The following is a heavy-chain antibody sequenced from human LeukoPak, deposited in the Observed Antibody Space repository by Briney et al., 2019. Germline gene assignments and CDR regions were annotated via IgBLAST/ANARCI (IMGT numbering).Heavy chain of an antibody. CDR3: ARDPFYGSGTYGDY. D-gene: IGHD3-10*01. CDR1: GFSFSNFA. J-gene: IGHJ4*02. Sequence: GGSLRLSCAASGFSFSNFAMSWIRQTTGKELEWVSVISGGSGRTFYADSVKGRFTISRDNSKNTLYLQMDSLRVEDTGVYYCARDPFYGSGTYGDYWGRGPLVPVSS. V-gene: IGHV3-23*01. CDR2: ISGGSGRT.